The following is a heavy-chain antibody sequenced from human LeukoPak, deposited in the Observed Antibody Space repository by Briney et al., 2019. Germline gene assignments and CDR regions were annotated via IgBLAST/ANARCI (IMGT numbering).Heavy chain of an antibody. Sequence: GASVKVSCKASGGTFSSYAISWVRQAPGQGLEWMGGIIPIFGTANYAQKLQGRVTITADESTSTAYMELSSLRSEDTAVYYCARGGLDCSSTSCYPNYYGMDVWGKGTTVTVSS. J-gene: IGHJ6*04. CDR3: ARGGLDCSSTSCYPNYYGMDV. CDR1: GGTFSSYA. V-gene: IGHV1-69*13. CDR2: IIPIFGTA. D-gene: IGHD2-2*01.